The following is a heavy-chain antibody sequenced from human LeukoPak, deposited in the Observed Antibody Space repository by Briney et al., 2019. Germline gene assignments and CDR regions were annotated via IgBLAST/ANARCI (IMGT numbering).Heavy chain of an antibody. D-gene: IGHD6-13*01. V-gene: IGHV3-21*01. Sequence: GGSLRLSCAASGFTFSSYSMNWVRQAPGKGLEWVSSISSSSSYIYYADSVKGRFTISRDNAKNSLYLQMNSLRAEDTAVYYCARGHIRWSGRDYWGQGTLVTVSS. CDR1: GFTFSSYS. CDR2: ISSSSSYI. J-gene: IGHJ4*02. CDR3: ARGHIRWSGRDY.